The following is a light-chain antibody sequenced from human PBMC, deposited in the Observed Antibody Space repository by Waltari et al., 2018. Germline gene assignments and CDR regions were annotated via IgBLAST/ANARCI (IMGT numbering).Light chain of an antibody. V-gene: IGKV1-NL1*01. CDR1: QGITNA. CDR3: QQYYSTPLT. CDR2: TAS. J-gene: IGKJ4*01. Sequence: DIQMTQSPSSLSAFVGATVTIPFRASQGITNALAWYQQKPGKAPKLLLYTASRLESGVPSRFSGSESGTDFTLTISSLQPEDFATYYCQQYYSTPLTFGGGTKVEIK.